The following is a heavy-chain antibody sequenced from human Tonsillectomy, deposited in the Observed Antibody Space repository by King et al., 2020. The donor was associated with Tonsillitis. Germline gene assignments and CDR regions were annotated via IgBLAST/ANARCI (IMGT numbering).Heavy chain of an antibody. Sequence: DVQLVESGGGLVQPGRSLRLSCAASGFTFDDYAMHWVRQAPGKGLEWVSGISWNSGSIGYADSVKGRFTISRDNAKNSLYLQMNSLRPEDTALYYCAKDLGLAWLSGWFDPWGQGTQVTVSS. CDR1: GFTFDDYA. CDR3: AKDLGLAWLSGWFDP. CDR2: ISWNSGSI. V-gene: IGHV3-9*01. D-gene: IGHD3-3*01. J-gene: IGHJ5*02.